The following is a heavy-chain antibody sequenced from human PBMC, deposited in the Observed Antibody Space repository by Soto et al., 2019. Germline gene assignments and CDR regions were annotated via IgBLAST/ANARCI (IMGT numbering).Heavy chain of an antibody. CDR3: ARTWDSSGYYSDAFDI. V-gene: IGHV1-18*01. CDR1: GYTFTSYG. J-gene: IGHJ3*02. CDR2: ISAYNGNT. Sequence: ASVKVSCKASGYTFTSYGISWVRQAPGQGLEWMGWISAYNGNTNYAQKLQGRVTMTTDTSTSTAYMELRSLRSDDTAVYYCARTWDSSGYYSDAFDIWGQGTMVTVSS. D-gene: IGHD3-22*01.